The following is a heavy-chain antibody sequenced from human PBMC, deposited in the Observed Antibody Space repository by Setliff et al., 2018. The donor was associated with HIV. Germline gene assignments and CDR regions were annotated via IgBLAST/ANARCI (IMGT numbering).Heavy chain of an antibody. CDR1: GFTFSNYA. CDR3: ARGQFRLRPDSLDL. D-gene: IGHD2-21*02. Sequence: GGSLRLSCAASGFTFSNYAMSWVRQAPGKGLEWVSAISGGGGVTYYADSVKGRFTISRDDSKNTLYLQMNSLRAEDTAVYYCARGQFRLRPDSLDLWGRGTLVTVSS. J-gene: IGHJ3*01. V-gene: IGHV3-23*01. CDR2: ISGGGGVT.